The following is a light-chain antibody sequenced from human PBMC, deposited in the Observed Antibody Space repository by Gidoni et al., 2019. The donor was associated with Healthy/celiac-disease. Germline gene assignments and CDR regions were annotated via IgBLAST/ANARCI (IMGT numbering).Light chain of an antibody. J-gene: IGLJ2*01. CDR2: EVS. V-gene: IGLV2-14*01. CDR1: SSDVGGYNY. Sequence: QSALTQPASVSGSPGQSLTISCTGTSSDVGGYNYISWYQPHPCKAPKLMIYEVSNRPSGVSKRFSGSKSGNTASLTNSGLQAEDEADYYCSSYTSSSTLVFGGGTKLTVL. CDR3: SSYTSSSTLV.